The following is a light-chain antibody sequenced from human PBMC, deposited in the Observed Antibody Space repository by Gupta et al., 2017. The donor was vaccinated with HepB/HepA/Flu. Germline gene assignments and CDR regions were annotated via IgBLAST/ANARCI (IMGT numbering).Light chain of an antibody. J-gene: IGLJ2*01. CDR3: QASDSGFVV. Sequence: SYELTQLPSVSVSPGQTASITCSGDKVGDKYGSWHLQEPGQPPVVAIYKDNERASGSSDRFAGSTSGNTATLTISGTEDVDDVYYCSQASDSGFVVFGGGTKLTVL. V-gene: IGLV3-1*01. CDR2: KDN. CDR1: KVGDKY.